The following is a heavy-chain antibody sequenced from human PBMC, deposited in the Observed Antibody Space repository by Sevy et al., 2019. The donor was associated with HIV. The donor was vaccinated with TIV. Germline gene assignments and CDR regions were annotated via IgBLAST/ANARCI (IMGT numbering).Heavy chain of an antibody. CDR3: ATTKDYYENSGDPFDY. J-gene: IGHJ4*02. D-gene: IGHD3-22*01. Sequence: ASVKVSCKVSGYTLTQLSMHWVRQVPGKGLEWMGSFDPEDDETIYAQKFQGRVTMTEDTSTDTAYMELSSLRSEDTAVYYCATTKDYYENSGDPFDYWGPGTLVTVSS. V-gene: IGHV1-24*01. CDR1: GYTLTQLS. CDR2: FDPEDDET.